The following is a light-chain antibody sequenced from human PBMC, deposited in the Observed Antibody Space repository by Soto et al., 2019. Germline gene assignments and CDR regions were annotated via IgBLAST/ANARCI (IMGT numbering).Light chain of an antibody. CDR1: QSVSSN. J-gene: IGKJ1*01. CDR2: GAS. V-gene: IGKV3-15*01. Sequence: EILMTQSPATLSVSPGESATLSCRASQSVSSNLAWYQQKPGQTPRLLIYGASSRATDVPARFSGSGSGTEFTLTISSLQSEDFAVYYCQQYHNWPPWTFCQGTKVEIK. CDR3: QQYHNWPPWT.